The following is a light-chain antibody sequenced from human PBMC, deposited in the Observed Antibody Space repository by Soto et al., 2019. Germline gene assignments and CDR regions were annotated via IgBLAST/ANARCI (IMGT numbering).Light chain of an antibody. CDR3: QSYDSSLSYV. Sequence: QSVLTQPPSVSGAPGQRVTISCTGSSSNIGAGYDVYWYQQLPGTAPKLLIYGNSNRPSGVPDRFSGSKSGTSASLAITGLQAADEADYYCQSYDSSLSYVLGTGTKVTVL. CDR1: SSNIGAGYD. V-gene: IGLV1-40*01. J-gene: IGLJ1*01. CDR2: GNS.